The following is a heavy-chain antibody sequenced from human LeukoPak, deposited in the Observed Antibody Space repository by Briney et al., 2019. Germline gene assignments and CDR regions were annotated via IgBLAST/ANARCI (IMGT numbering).Heavy chain of an antibody. J-gene: IGHJ6*02. CDR3: ARDHGYQLLEGYYGRDF. CDR1: GYTFTGYY. Sequence: GASVKVSCKASGYTFTGYYMHWVRQAPGQGLEWMGRINPNSGGTNYAQKFQGRVTMTRDTSISTAYMELSRLRSDDTAVYYCARDHGYQLLEGYYGRDFWGQGTTVTVSS. D-gene: IGHD2-2*01. CDR2: INPNSGGT. V-gene: IGHV1-2*06.